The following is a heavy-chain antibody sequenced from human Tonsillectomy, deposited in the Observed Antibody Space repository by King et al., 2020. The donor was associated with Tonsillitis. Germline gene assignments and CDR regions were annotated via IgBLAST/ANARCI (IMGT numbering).Heavy chain of an antibody. J-gene: IGHJ3*02. D-gene: IGHD6-19*01. Sequence: QLQESGPGLVKPSETLSLTCTVSGGSISSYYWSWIRQPPGKGLEWIGYIYHSGNTYYNPSLKSRVTMSVDKSKNQFSLNLSSVTAADTAVYYCARHLYNSGWTIHIWGQGTMVIVSS. CDR2: IYHSGNT. V-gene: IGHV4-59*08. CDR3: ARHLYNSGWTIHI. CDR1: GGSISSYY.